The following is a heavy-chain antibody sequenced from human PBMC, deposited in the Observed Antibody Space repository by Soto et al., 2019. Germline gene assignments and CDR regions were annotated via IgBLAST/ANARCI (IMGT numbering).Heavy chain of an antibody. CDR2: IYYSGST. CDR3: ARRYGGNLDY. Sequence: SETLSLTCTVSGGSISSYYWSWIRQPPGKGLEWIGYIYYSGSTNYNPSLKSRVTISVDTSRNQFSLKLSSVTAADTAVYYCARRYGGNLDYWGQGTLVTVSS. V-gene: IGHV4-59*08. CDR1: GGSISSYY. D-gene: IGHD1-26*01. J-gene: IGHJ4*02.